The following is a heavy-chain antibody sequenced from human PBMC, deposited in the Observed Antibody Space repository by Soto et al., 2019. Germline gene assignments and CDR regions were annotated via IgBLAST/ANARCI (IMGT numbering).Heavy chain of an antibody. CDR2: VDPRDSYG. D-gene: IGHD3-9*01. J-gene: IGHJ2*01. Sequence: GESLKISCQASGYTFTTRWIMWVRQTPGKGLEWLGSVDPRDSYGDYSPSFQGHVTISSERSKTTAYLQWSSLKASDTATYYCATFPTTPDWSLDLWGRGTVVTVSS. V-gene: IGHV5-10-1*01. CDR3: ATFPTTPDWSLDL. CDR1: GYTFTTRW.